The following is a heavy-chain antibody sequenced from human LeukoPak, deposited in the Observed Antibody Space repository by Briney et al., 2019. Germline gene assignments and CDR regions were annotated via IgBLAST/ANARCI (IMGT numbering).Heavy chain of an antibody. CDR3: ARILTTFDS. V-gene: IGHV4-39*01. J-gene: IGHJ4*02. Sequence: SETLSLTCTVSRGSISSSSYYWGWIRQPPGKRLEWIGSFYYIGGTYYNPSLEGRVAISADSSKNQFSLKLTSVTAADTALYYCARILTTFDSWGQGTLVTVSS. CDR2: FYYIGGT. D-gene: IGHD4-11*01. CDR1: RGSISSSSYY.